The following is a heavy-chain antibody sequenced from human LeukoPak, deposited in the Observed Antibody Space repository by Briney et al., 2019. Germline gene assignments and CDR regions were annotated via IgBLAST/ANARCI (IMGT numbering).Heavy chain of an antibody. CDR1: GGSISSHY. J-gene: IGHJ4*02. V-gene: IGHV4-59*11. CDR2: IYCSGST. CDR3: ARGSSWYVY. Sequence: SETLSLTCTVSGGSISSHYWSWIRQPPGKGLEWIGYIYCSGSTNYNPSLKSRVTISVDTSKNQFSLKLSSVTAADTAVYYCARGSSWYVYWGQGTLVTVSS. D-gene: IGHD6-13*01.